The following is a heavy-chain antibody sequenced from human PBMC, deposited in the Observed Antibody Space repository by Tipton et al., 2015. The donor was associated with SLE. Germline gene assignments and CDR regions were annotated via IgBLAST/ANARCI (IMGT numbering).Heavy chain of an antibody. D-gene: IGHD3-3*01. J-gene: IGHJ3*02. CDR1: GGSISSSSYY. CDR2: IYSSGST. Sequence: TLSLTCTVSGGSISSSSYYWSWIRQPAEKGLEWIGLIYSSGSTNYNPSLRSRVTISVDTSKNQFSLRLSSVTAADTAVYYCARAPFHYDFWKGDTFDIWGQGTMVTVSS. CDR3: ARAPFHYDFWKGDTFDI. V-gene: IGHV4-61*02.